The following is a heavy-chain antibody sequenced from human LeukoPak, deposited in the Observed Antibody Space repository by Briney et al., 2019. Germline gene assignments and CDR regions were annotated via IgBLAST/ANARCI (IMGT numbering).Heavy chain of an antibody. J-gene: IGHJ4*02. CDR1: VYTFTSYY. V-gene: IGHV1-46*01. CDR3: ARVAMYYSSITMIDY. D-gene: IGHD3-22*01. Sequence: ASVKVSCKASVYTFTSYYMHWVRQAPGQGLEWMGIINPSGGSTSYAQKFQGRVTMTRDTSTSTVYMGLSSLRSEDTAVYYGARVAMYYSSITMIDYWGQGTLGTVSS. CDR2: INPSGGST.